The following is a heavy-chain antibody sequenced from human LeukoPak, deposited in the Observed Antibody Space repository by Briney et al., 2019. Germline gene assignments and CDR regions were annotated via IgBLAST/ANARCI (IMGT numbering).Heavy chain of an antibody. Sequence: PSETLSLTCTVSGGSIRSYFWSWLRQPPGKGLEWIGYIWDTEITDYNPSLKSRVTTSLDTSKNHFSLKLRSVTAADTALYFCARGLVLATDDAFDIWGQGTLVTVSS. CDR3: ARGLVLATDDAFDI. D-gene: IGHD5-12*01. V-gene: IGHV4-59*01. J-gene: IGHJ3*02. CDR2: IWDTEIT. CDR1: GGSIRSYF.